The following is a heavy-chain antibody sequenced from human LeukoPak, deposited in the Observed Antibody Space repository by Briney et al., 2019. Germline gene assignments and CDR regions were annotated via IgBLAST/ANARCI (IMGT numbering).Heavy chain of an antibody. Sequence: GGSLRLSCAASGFTSSSYAMSWVRQAPGKGLEWVSYISSGSGTTYSADSVKGRFTISRDNAKNSLYLQMNSLRAEDTAVYYCARDVVGIYCSSTSCYGMDVWGQGTTVTVSS. CDR1: GFTSSSYA. J-gene: IGHJ6*02. CDR3: ARDVVGIYCSSTSCYGMDV. D-gene: IGHD2-2*01. CDR2: ISSGSGTT. V-gene: IGHV3-48*01.